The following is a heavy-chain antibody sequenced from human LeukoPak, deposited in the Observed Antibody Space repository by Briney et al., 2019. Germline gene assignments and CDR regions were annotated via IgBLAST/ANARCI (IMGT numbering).Heavy chain of an antibody. CDR1: GFTVSSNY. J-gene: IGHJ6*02. D-gene: IGHD6-13*01. V-gene: IGHV3-66*01. CDR3: ARDLRYSSIYYYGMDV. Sequence: GGSLRLSCATSGFTVSSNYMGWVRQAPGKGLEWVSVIYSGGSTYYADSVKGRFTISRDNSKNTLYLQMNSLRAEDTAVYYCARDLRYSSIYYYGMDVWGQGTTVTVSS. CDR2: IYSGGST.